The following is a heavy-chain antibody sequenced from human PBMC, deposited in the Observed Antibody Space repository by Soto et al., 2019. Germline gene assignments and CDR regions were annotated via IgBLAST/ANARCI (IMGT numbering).Heavy chain of an antibody. CDR2: INPSGGAT. D-gene: IGHD1-26*01. CDR3: AREGGGATATLDYYYFDMDV. J-gene: IGHJ6*02. CDR1: GDSFNAYY. Sequence: QVQLVQSGAEVRKPGASVKVSCKTSGDSFNAYYLHWVRQAPGQGLAWLGWINPSGGATKYAQKCRGRVATTRDTSNRAAYMELTSLRSDETAIYFCAREGGGATATLDYYYFDMDVWGQGTTVTVSS. V-gene: IGHV1-2*02.